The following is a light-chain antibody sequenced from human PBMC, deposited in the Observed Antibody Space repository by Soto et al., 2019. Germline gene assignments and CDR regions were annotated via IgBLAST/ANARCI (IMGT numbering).Light chain of an antibody. CDR3: QYYNHWWT. CDR2: GAS. V-gene: IGKV3-15*01. CDR1: QSVTSN. J-gene: IGKJ1*01. Sequence: EIVLAQSPGTLSLSPGERATLSCRASQSVTSNLAWYQQKPGQAPRLLIYGASTRATGIPARFSGSRSGTEFTLTISSLQSEDFAVYYCQYYNHWWTFGQGTKVDI.